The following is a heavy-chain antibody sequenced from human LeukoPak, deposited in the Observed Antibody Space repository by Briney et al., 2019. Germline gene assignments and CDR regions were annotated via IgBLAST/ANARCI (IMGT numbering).Heavy chain of an antibody. CDR3: AKGGPRGLYYFDY. Sequence: GGSLRLSCEASGFTFSSYVMNWVRQAPGKGLEWVAAISGSGTNTYYADSLKGRFTISRDNSKNTLYLQMNSLRAEDTAVYYCAKGGPRGLYYFDYWGQGTLVTVSS. CDR2: ISGSGTNT. V-gene: IGHV3-23*01. CDR1: GFTFSSYV. J-gene: IGHJ4*02. D-gene: IGHD3-10*01.